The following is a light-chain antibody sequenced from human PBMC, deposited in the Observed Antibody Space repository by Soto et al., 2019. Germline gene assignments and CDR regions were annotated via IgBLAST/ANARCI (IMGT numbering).Light chain of an antibody. J-gene: IGLJ2*01. CDR1: SSNIGATSD. CDR3: QSYDSTLRGLVA. Sequence: QSVLTQPPSVSGAPGQRVTISCTGSSSNIGATSDVHWYQQLPGAAPKLLIYGNNNRPSGVPARFSGSKSGTSASLAITGLQVEDEADYSCQSYDSTLRGLVAFGGGTKVTVL. CDR2: GNN. V-gene: IGLV1-40*01.